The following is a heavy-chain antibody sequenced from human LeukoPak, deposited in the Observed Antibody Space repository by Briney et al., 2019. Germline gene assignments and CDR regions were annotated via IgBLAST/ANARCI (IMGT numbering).Heavy chain of an antibody. J-gene: IGHJ6*02. V-gene: IGHV3-21*01. D-gene: IGHD4-11*01. Sequence: PGGSLRLSCAASGFTFSSYSMTWVRQAPGKGLEWVSSISSSSSYIYYADSVKGRFTISRDNAKNSLYLQMNSLRAEDTAVYYCARDMIPTTDYYYGMDVWGQGTTVTVSS. CDR2: ISSSSSYI. CDR1: GFTFSSYS. CDR3: ARDMIPTTDYYYGMDV.